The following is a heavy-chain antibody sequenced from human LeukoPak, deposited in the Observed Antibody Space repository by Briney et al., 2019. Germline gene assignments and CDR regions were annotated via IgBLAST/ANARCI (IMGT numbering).Heavy chain of an antibody. CDR1: GGSISSTSYY. D-gene: IGHD2-15*01. CDR2: IYYSGST. V-gene: IGHV4-61*05. CDR3: AGTPNCRGGTCYSRWFDP. J-gene: IGHJ5*02. Sequence: SETLSLTCTVSGGSISSTSYYWGWIRQPPGKGLEWIGYIYYSGSTNYNPSLKSRVTISVDTSKNQFSLKLSFVTAADTAVYYCAGTPNCRGGTCYSRWFDPWGQGTLVTVSS.